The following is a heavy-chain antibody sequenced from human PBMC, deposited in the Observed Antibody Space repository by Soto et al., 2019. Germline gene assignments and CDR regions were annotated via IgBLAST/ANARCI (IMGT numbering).Heavy chain of an antibody. V-gene: IGHV1-18*01. Sequence: ASVKVSCKASGYTFTSYGISWVRQAPGQGLEWMGWISAYNGNTNYAQKLQGRVTMTTDTSTSTAYMELRSLRSDDTAVYYCARAYYYGSGILEVTSWFDPWGQGTLVTVSS. CDR3: ARAYYYGSGILEVTSWFDP. CDR2: ISAYNGNT. J-gene: IGHJ5*02. D-gene: IGHD3-10*01. CDR1: GYTFTSYG.